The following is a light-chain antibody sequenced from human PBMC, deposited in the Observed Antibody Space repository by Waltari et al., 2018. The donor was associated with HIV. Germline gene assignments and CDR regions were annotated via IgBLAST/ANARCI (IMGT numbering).Light chain of an antibody. CDR1: SGYSNSK. CDR3: GADHGSGSNFVWV. CDR2: VGTGGIVG. J-gene: IGLJ3*02. Sequence: QPVLTQPPSASASLGASVTLTCTLSSGYSNSKVDWYHQRTGKGPRFVMRVGTGGIVGSKGDGIPDRFSVLGSGLNRYLTIKNIQEEDESDYHCGADHGSGSNFVWVFGGGTKLTVL. V-gene: IGLV9-49*01.